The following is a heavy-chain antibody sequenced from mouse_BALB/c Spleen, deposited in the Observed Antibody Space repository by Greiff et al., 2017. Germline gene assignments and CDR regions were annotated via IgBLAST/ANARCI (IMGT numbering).Heavy chain of an antibody. J-gene: IGHJ3*01. Sequence: EVQLQQSGAELVKPGASVKLSCTASGFNIKDTYMHWVKQRPEQGLEWIGRIDPANGNTKYDPKSQGKATITADTSSNTAYLQLSSLTSEDTAVYYCAPSYYGNFYWGQGTLVTVSA. CDR2: IDPANGNT. V-gene: IGHV14-3*02. CDR3: APSYYGNFY. CDR1: GFNIKDTY. D-gene: IGHD2-10*01.